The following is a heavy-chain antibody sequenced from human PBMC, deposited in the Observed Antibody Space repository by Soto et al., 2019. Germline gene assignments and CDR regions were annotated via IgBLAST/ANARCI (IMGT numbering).Heavy chain of an antibody. V-gene: IGHV2-5*02. CDR2: ISWDDDK. CDR3: AHSRHYYDSSGYYPTRGYFQH. J-gene: IGHJ1*01. D-gene: IGHD3-22*01. Sequence: QITLKESGPTLVKPTQTLTLTCTFSGFSLSTSGVGVGWIRQPPGKALEWLALISWDDDKRYSPSLKSRLTITKDTSKNQVVLTMTNMDPVDTATYYCAHSRHYYDSSGYYPTRGYFQHWGQGTLVTVSS. CDR1: GFSLSTSGVG.